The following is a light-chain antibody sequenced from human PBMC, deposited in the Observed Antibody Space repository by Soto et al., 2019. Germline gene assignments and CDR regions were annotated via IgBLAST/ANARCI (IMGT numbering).Light chain of an antibody. Sequence: QSALTQPASVSGSPGQSITISCTGTSSDVGDYDYVSWYRQHPGKPPKLLIYDVTNRPLGVSNRFSGSKSGNTASLTISGLQTEDEADYYCSSYTSSSTYVFGTGTKLTVL. CDR2: DVT. J-gene: IGLJ1*01. CDR3: SSYTSSSTYV. CDR1: SSDVGDYDY. V-gene: IGLV2-14*03.